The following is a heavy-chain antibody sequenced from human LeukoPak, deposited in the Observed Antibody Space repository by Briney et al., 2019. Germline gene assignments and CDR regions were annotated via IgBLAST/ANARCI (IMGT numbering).Heavy chain of an antibody. CDR1: EFTFSSYS. V-gene: IGHV3-21*01. CDR3: ARDHRPHATNSRYGVDV. CDR2: ISSSSSSYI. J-gene: IGHJ6*02. D-gene: IGHD2/OR15-2a*01. Sequence: GGSLRLSCAASEFTFSSYSMNWVRQAPGKGLEWVSSISSSSSSYIYYADSVKGRFTISRDNAKNSLYLQMNSLRAEDTAVYYCARDHRPHATNSRYGVDVWGQGTPVTVSS.